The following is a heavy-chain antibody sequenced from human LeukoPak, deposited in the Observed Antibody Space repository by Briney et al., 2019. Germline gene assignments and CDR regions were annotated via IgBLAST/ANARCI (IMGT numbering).Heavy chain of an antibody. D-gene: IGHD2-2*02. CDR3: ANSPTYCSSTSCYINY. V-gene: IGHV3-30*18. CDR2: ISDDGSNK. J-gene: IGHJ4*02. CDR1: GCTFSSYG. Sequence: PGGSLRLSCAASGCTFSSYGMHWVRQAPGKGLEWVAVISDDGSNKYYVDSVKGRFTISRDNSKNTLYLQMNSLRAEDTAVYYCANSPTYCSSTSCYINYWGQGTLVTVSS.